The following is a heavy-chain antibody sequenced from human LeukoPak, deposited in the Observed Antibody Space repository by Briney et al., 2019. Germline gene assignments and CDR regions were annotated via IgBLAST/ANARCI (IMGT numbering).Heavy chain of an antibody. CDR1: GFTFSSYD. J-gene: IGHJ4*02. CDR2: ISGSGGST. CDR3: ARTDDSSGSLWFFDS. V-gene: IGHV3-23*01. D-gene: IGHD3-22*01. Sequence: PGGSLRLSCAASGFTFSSYDMSWVRQAPGKGLEWVSAISGSGGSTYYADSVKGRFTISRDNSKNTLYLQMNSLRAEDTAVYYCARTDDSSGSLWFFDSWGQGTLVTVSS.